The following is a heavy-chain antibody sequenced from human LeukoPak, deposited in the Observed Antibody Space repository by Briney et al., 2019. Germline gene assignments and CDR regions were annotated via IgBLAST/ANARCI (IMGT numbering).Heavy chain of an antibody. J-gene: IGHJ6*03. CDR1: GYTFTGYY. V-gene: IGHV1-2*02. D-gene: IGHD5-12*01. CDR2: INPNSGGT. CDR3: ARGGARGYDYYYSYYYMDV. Sequence: GASVKVSCKASGYTFTGYYMHWVRQAPGQGLEWMGWINPNSGGTNYAQKFQGRVTMTRDTSISTAYMELSRLRSDDTAVYYCARGGARGYDYYYSYYYMDVWGKGTTVTVSS.